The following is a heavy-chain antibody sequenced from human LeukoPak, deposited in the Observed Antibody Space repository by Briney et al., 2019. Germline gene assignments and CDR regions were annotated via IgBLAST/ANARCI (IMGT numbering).Heavy chain of an antibody. V-gene: IGHV4-38-2*02. J-gene: IGHJ5*02. CDR1: GYSISSGYY. Sequence: SETLSLTCTVSGYSISSGYYWGWIRQPPGKGLEWIGSIYYSGSTYYNPSLKSRVTISVDTSKNQFSLKLSSVTAADTAVYYCATPISSNWYTFDPWGQGTLVTVSS. D-gene: IGHD6-13*01. CDR3: ATPISSNWYTFDP. CDR2: IYYSGST.